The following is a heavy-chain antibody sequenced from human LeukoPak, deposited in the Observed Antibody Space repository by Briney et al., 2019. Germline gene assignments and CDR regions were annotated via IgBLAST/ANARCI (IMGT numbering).Heavy chain of an antibody. Sequence: PGRSLRLSCAASGFTFYVYAMLWVRHAPGKGVEWVSGISWNSGSIGYADSVKGRFTISRDNAKNSLYLQMNSLRAEDTALYYWAKDSFGFARQYYFDYWGQGTLVTVSS. CDR2: ISWNSGSI. CDR3: AKDSFGFARQYYFDY. V-gene: IGHV3-9*01. J-gene: IGHJ4*02. D-gene: IGHD3-10*01. CDR1: GFTFYVYA.